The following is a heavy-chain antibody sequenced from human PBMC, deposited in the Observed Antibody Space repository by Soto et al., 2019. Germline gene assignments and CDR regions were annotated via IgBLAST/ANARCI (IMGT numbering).Heavy chain of an antibody. D-gene: IGHD2-2*01. J-gene: IGHJ6*02. CDR2: IYYSGST. CDR3: ARESVVCISTSCYAYYYYGMDV. CDR1: GGSISSGGYY. V-gene: IGHV4-31*03. Sequence: QVQLQESGPGLVKPSQTLSLTCTVSGGSISSGGYYWSWIRQHPGKGLEWIGYIYYSGSTYYNPSLKSRVTISVDTSKNQFSLKLSSVTAADTAVYYCARESVVCISTSCYAYYYYGMDVWGQGTTVTVSS.